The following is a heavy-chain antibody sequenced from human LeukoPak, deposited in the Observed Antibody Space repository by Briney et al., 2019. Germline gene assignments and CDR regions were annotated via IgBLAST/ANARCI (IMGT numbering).Heavy chain of an antibody. J-gene: IGHJ3*02. D-gene: IGHD3-22*01. Sequence: HPGGSLRLSCAASGFTFSSYGMHWVRQAPGKGLEWVAVIWYDGSNKYYADSVKGRFTISRDNSKNTLYLQMNSLRAEDTAVYYCAGGGYYDSSDTRGGAFDIWGQGTMVTVSS. CDR2: IWYDGSNK. V-gene: IGHV3-33*01. CDR3: AGGGYYDSSDTRGGAFDI. CDR1: GFTFSSYG.